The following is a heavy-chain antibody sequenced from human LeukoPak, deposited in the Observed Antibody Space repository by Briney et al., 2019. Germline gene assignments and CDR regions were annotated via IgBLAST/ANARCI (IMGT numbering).Heavy chain of an antibody. V-gene: IGHV4-34*01. CDR1: GGSLSGYY. J-gene: IGHJ3*02. D-gene: IGHD6-13*01. CDR2: INHSGST. CDR3: ARGHKAAAGTFDAFDT. Sequence: PSETPSLTCAVYGGSLSGYYWSWIRQPPGKGLEWIGEINHSGSTNYNPSLKSRVTISVDTSKNQFSLKLSSVTAADTAVYYCARGHKAAAGTFDAFDTWGQGTMVTVSS.